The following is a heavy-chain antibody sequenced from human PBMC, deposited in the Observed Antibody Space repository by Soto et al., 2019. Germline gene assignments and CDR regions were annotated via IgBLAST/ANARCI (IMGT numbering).Heavy chain of an antibody. J-gene: IGHJ6*03. V-gene: IGHV1-18*01. Sequence: GASVKVSCKTSGYIFTSFAISWVRQAPGQGLEWMGWISACDGNADYAHNVQGRVTLTTDTSTSTAYMELSSLRSEDTAVYYCARDRLDYGDYERIYYYMDVWGKGTTVTVSS. D-gene: IGHD4-17*01. CDR3: ARDRLDYGDYERIYYYMDV. CDR1: GYIFTSFA. CDR2: ISACDGNA.